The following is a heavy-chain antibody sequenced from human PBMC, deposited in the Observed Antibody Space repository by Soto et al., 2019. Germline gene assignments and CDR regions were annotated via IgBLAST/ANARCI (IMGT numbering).Heavy chain of an antibody. CDR2: INHSGST. Sequence: QVQLQQWGAGLLKPSETLSLTCAVYGGSFSGYYWSWIRQPPGKGLEWIGEINHSGSTNYNPSLMSRVTISVDTSKNQFSLKLSSVTAADMAVYYCARRLTMVRGVGGWFDPWGQGTLVTVSS. CDR1: GGSFSGYY. D-gene: IGHD3-10*01. CDR3: ARRLTMVRGVGGWFDP. V-gene: IGHV4-34*01. J-gene: IGHJ5*02.